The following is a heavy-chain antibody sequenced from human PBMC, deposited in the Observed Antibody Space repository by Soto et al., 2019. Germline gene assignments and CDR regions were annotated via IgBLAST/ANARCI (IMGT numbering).Heavy chain of an antibody. V-gene: IGHV4-59*01. CDR1: GGSISSYY. CDR3: ARTRGGQQPHDY. CDR2: IYYSGST. Sequence: SETLSLTCTVSGGSISSYYWSWIRQPPGKGLEWIGYIYYSGSTNYNPSLKSRVTISVDTSKNQFSLKLSSVTAADTAVYYCARTRGGQQPHDYWGQGTLVTVSS. J-gene: IGHJ4*02. D-gene: IGHD6-13*01.